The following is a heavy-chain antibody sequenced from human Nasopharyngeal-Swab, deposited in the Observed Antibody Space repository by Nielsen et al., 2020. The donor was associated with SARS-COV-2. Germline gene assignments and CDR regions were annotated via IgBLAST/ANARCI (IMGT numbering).Heavy chain of an antibody. D-gene: IGHD2-2*03. CDR2: IKQDGSEK. CDR1: GLSFSNYW. J-gene: IGHJ4*02. CDR3: ARVGIVVVPASAWDFDY. V-gene: IGHV3-7*01. Sequence: GGSLRLSCVASGLSFSNYWMSWGRKAPGKGLEWGANIKQDGSEKYYVDSVRGRFTISRDNAKNSLYRQMNSLRAEDTAVYYCARVGIVVVPASAWDFDYWGQGTLLTVSS.